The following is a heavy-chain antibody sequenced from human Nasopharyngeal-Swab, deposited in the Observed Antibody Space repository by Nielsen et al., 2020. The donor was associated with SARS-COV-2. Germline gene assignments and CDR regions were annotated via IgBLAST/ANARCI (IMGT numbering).Heavy chain of an antibody. J-gene: IGHJ4*02. CDR1: GFTFSSYA. CDR2: ISYDGSNK. D-gene: IGHD3-10*01. Sequence: GESLKISCAASGFTFSSYAMHWVRQAPGKGLEWVAVISYDGSNKYYADSVKGRFTISRDNSKNTLYLQMNSLRAEDTAVYYCARDYYGSGSSFVYWGQGTLVTVSS. V-gene: IGHV3-30-3*01. CDR3: ARDYYGSGSSFVY.